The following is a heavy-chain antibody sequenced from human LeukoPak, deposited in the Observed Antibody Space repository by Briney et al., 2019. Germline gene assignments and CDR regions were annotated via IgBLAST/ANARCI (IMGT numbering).Heavy chain of an antibody. D-gene: IGHD6-13*01. Sequence: ASVTVSFKASGYTFTDYYMHWVRQAPGQGREWMGWMNPNSGGTNYAQKFQGRVTMTRDTSISTAYMELSRLRSDDTAVFYCAREEVIAAAGPTLDYWGQGALVTVSS. J-gene: IGHJ4*02. V-gene: IGHV1-2*02. CDR1: GYTFTDYY. CDR2: MNPNSGGT. CDR3: AREEVIAAAGPTLDY.